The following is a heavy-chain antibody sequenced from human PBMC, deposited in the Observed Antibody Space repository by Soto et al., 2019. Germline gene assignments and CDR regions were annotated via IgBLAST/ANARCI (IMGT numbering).Heavy chain of an antibody. CDR3: ARQHYYDSSGYYTWN. CDR2: IYYSGIA. J-gene: IGHJ4*02. V-gene: IGHV4-59*08. CDR1: GGSLSPNY. Sequence: SQTLSLTCTVSGGSLSPNYWTWIRQPPGKGLEWIAYIYYSGIATYNPSLNSRVTISAATSNTQFSLRLNSVTAADTAVYYCARQHYYDSSGYYTWNWGQGNLVTVSS. D-gene: IGHD3-22*01.